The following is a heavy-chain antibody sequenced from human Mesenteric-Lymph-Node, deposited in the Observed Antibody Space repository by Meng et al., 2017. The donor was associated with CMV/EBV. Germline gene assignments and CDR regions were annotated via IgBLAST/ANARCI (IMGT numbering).Heavy chain of an antibody. Sequence: GESLKISCAASGFTFSSYGMHWVRQAPGKGLEWVAFIRYDGSNKYYADSVKGRFTISRHNSKNTLYLQMNSLRAEDTAVYYCANAGILGYCSGGSCPFDYWGQGTLVTVSS. CDR1: GFTFSSYG. CDR2: IRYDGSNK. J-gene: IGHJ4*02. V-gene: IGHV3-30*02. CDR3: ANAGILGYCSGGSCPFDY. D-gene: IGHD2-15*01.